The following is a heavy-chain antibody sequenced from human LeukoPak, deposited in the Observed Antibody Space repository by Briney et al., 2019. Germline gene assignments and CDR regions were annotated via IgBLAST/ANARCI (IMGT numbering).Heavy chain of an antibody. V-gene: IGHV3-30*18. Sequence: GGSLRLSCAASGFTFSSYGMHWVRQAPGKGLEWVAVISYDGSNKYYADSVKGRFTISRDNSKNTLYLQMNSLRAEDTAVYYWAKDKGAEGVIKDYWGQGTLVTVSS. J-gene: IGHJ4*02. CDR2: ISYDGSNK. D-gene: IGHD3-10*01. CDR1: GFTFSSYG. CDR3: AKDKGAEGVIKDY.